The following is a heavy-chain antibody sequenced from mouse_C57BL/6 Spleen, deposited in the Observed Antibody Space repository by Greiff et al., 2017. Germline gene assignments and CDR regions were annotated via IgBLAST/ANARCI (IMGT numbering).Heavy chain of an antibody. Sequence: QVQLQQSGPELVKPGASVKLSCKASGYTFTSYDINWVKQRPGQGLEWIGWIYPRDGSTKYNEKFKGKATLTVDTSSSTAYMELHSLTSEDSAVYFCAKRDSSGYVRFAYWGQGTLVTVSA. D-gene: IGHD3-2*02. J-gene: IGHJ3*01. CDR3: AKRDSSGYVRFAY. V-gene: IGHV1-85*01. CDR2: IYPRDGST. CDR1: GYTFTSYD.